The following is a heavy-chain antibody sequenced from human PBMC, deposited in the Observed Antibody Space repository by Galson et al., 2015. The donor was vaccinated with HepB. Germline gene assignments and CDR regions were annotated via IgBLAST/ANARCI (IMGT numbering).Heavy chain of an antibody. CDR1: GYTFTGYY. CDR2: INPNSGGT. Sequence: SVKVSCKASGYTFTGYYMHWVRQAPGQGLEWMGWINPNSGGTNYAQKFQGWVTMTRDTSISTAYMELSRLRSDDTAVYYCARGDKGYCGGDCYPRSPYYYYMDVWGKGTTVTVSS. CDR3: ARGDKGYCGGDCYPRSPYYYYMDV. V-gene: IGHV1-2*04. D-gene: IGHD2-21*01. J-gene: IGHJ6*03.